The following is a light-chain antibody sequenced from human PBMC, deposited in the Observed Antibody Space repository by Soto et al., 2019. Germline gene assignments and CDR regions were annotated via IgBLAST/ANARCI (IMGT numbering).Light chain of an antibody. CDR2: DAS. CDR3: QQRYNWPLT. V-gene: IGKV3-11*01. CDR1: QSIDTY. Sequence: EIVLTQSPATLSSSPGDRVTLSCRASQSIDTYLAWYQRKPGQAPRLLIYDASDRATGIPARFSGSGSGTAFTLTISGLEPEDFALYYCQQRYNWPLTFGGGTKVDIK. J-gene: IGKJ4*01.